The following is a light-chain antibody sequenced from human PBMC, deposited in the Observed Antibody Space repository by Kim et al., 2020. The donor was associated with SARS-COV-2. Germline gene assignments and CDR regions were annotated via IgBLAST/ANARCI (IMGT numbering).Light chain of an antibody. J-gene: IGLJ1*01. CDR1: SSDVGSYNL. V-gene: IGLV2-23*02. Sequence: GQSITISCTGTSSDVGSYNLVSWYQQHPGKAPKLMIYVVSTRPSGVSNRFSGSKSGNTASLTISGLQAEDEADYYCCSYAGSSTYVFGTGTKVTVL. CDR2: VVS. CDR3: CSYAGSSTYV.